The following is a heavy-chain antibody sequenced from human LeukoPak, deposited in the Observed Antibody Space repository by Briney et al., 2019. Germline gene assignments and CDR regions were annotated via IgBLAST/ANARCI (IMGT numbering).Heavy chain of an antibody. D-gene: IGHD6-13*01. Sequence: SETRSLTCTVSGGSISSYYWSWIRQPPGKGLEWIGYIYYSGSTNYNPSLKSRVTISVDTSKNQFSLKLSSVTAADTAVYYCARVPYSSPSTPLYYYYMDVWGKGTTVTVSS. V-gene: IGHV4-59*01. CDR1: GGSISSYY. J-gene: IGHJ6*03. CDR2: IYYSGST. CDR3: ARVPYSSPSTPLYYYYMDV.